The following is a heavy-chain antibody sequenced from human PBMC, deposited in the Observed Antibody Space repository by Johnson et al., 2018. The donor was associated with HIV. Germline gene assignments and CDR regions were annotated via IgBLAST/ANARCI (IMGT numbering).Heavy chain of an antibody. CDR2: ISWNIDSI. V-gene: IGHV3-9*01. CDR3: AREGRGRGGITIFGDAFDI. D-gene: IGHD3-3*01. Sequence: VQLVESGGGLEKPAWSPRLSCAASGFTFDDYAMHWVRQAPGKGLEWVSGISWNIDSIGYADSVKGRFTISRENAKNSLYLQMNSLRAEDTAVYYCAREGRGRGGITIFGDAFDIWGQGTMVTVSS. J-gene: IGHJ3*02. CDR1: GFTFDDYA.